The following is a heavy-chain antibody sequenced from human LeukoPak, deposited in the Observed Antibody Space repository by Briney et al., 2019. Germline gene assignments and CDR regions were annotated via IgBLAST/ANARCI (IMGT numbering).Heavy chain of an antibody. J-gene: IGHJ4*02. CDR1: GGSFSGYY. CDR3: ARGLSGSYYGDYFDF. D-gene: IGHD1-26*01. V-gene: IGHV4-34*01. CDR2: INHSGST. Sequence: SETLSLTCAVYGGSFSGYYWSWIRQPPGKGLEWIGEINHSGSTNYNASLKSRVIISVDMSKNQFSLTLTSVTAADTAVYYCARGLSGSYYGDYFDFWGQGTLVTVSS.